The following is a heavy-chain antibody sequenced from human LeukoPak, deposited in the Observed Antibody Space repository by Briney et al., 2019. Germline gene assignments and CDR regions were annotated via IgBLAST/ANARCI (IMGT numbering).Heavy chain of an antibody. Sequence: PGGSLRLPCAASGFTFSSYSMNWVRQAPGKGLEWVSYISSSSSTIYYADSVKGRFTISRDNAKNSLYLQMDSLRAEDTAVYYCARPSLLWFGVDIWGQGTMVTVSS. CDR2: ISSSSSTI. CDR3: ARPSLLWFGVDI. V-gene: IGHV3-48*04. CDR1: GFTFSSYS. J-gene: IGHJ3*02. D-gene: IGHD3-10*01.